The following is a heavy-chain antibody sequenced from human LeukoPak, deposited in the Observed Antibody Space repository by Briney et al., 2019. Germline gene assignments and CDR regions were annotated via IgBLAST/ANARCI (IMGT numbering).Heavy chain of an antibody. J-gene: IGHJ4*02. CDR2: ISSNGGST. CDR1: GFTFSSYA. D-gene: IGHD3-22*01. V-gene: IGHV3-64*01. Sequence: GGSLRLSCAASGFTFSSYAMHWARQAPGKGLEYVSAISSNGGSTYYANSVKGRFTISRDNSKNTLYLQMGSLRAEDMAVYYCARWADYDSSGYGFDYWGQGTLVTVSS. CDR3: ARWADYDSSGYGFDY.